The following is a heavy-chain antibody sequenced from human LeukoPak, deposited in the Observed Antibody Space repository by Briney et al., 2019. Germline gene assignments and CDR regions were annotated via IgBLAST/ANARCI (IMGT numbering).Heavy chain of an antibody. CDR1: AFSFRNYW. V-gene: IGHV3-7*03. CDR2: IKEDGSEK. J-gene: IGHJ4*02. D-gene: IGHD5/OR15-5a*01. CDR3: VTPTTSTLDHY. Sequence: GGSLRLSCAASAFSFRNYWMIWARQPPGKGLEWVATIKEDGSEKYYVDSVKGRFTISRDNAKKSLFLEMKSLRAEDTAVYYCVTPTTSTLDHYWGQGTLLTVSS.